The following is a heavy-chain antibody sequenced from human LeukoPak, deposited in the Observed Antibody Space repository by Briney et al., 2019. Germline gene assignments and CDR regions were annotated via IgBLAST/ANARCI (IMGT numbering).Heavy chain of an antibody. D-gene: IGHD6-19*01. V-gene: IGHV3-21*01. CDR2: ISSGNSYK. CDR3: ARGPTLIGLAGPWPLDY. CDR1: GFTFSSYS. J-gene: IGHJ4*02. Sequence: GGSLRLSCAASGFTFSSYSMNWVRQAPGKGLEWVSSISSGNSYKYYGDSVKGRFTISRDNAKNSLYLQMNSLRAEDTAVYYCARGPTLIGLAGPWPLDYWGQGTLVIVSS.